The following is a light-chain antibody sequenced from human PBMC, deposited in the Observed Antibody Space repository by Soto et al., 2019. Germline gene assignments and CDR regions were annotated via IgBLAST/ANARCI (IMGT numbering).Light chain of an antibody. CDR3: QQLNSYPSIT. Sequence: DIQMTQSPSTLSASVGDRVTITCRASQTISSWLAWYQQKPGKAPKLLIYKASSLESGVPSRFSGSGSGTEFTLTISSLQPEDFATYYCQQLNSYPSITFGQGTRLEIK. CDR1: QTISSW. CDR2: KAS. J-gene: IGKJ5*01. V-gene: IGKV1-5*03.